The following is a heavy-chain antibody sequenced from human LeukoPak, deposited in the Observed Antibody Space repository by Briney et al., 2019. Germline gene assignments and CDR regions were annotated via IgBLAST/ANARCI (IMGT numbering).Heavy chain of an antibody. V-gene: IGHV1-18*01. CDR2: ISAYNSNT. CDR3: ARDFQPLLDY. Sequence: ASVTVSCTASGYTFTSYGISWVRQAPGQGREWMGWISAYNSNTNYAEKLQGSVTMTKDKYTSTAYMEMRSLRSDDTALYYCARDFQPLLDYWGQGTLVTVSS. J-gene: IGHJ4*02. CDR1: GYTFTSYG.